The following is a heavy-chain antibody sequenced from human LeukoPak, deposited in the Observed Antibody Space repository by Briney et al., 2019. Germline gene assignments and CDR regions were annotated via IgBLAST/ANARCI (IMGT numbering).Heavy chain of an antibody. CDR1: GGSISSYY. J-gene: IGHJ4*02. D-gene: IGHD3-10*01. CDR3: AREGRGYYFDF. CDR2: IYYTGTT. Sequence: PSETLSLTCTVSGGSISSYYWSWIRQPPGKGLEWIGYIYYTGTTNYNPSLKSRLTISVDTSKNQFSLNLSSVTSADTAVYYCAREGRGYYFDFWGQGTLVTVSS. V-gene: IGHV4-59*01.